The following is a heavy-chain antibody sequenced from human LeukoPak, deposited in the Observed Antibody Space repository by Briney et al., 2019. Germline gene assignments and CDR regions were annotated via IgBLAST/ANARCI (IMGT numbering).Heavy chain of an antibody. J-gene: IGHJ3*02. V-gene: IGHV3-30*04. CDR1: GFTFSSYV. CDR2: ISYDGSNE. D-gene: IGHD1-26*01. Sequence: GGSLRLSCAASGFTFSSYVMHWVRQAPGKGLEWVAIISYDGSNEYYADSVKGRFTISRDNSKNTLYLQMNSLRAEDTAVYYCARGGSYLSAFDIWGQGTMVTVSS. CDR3: ARGGSYLSAFDI.